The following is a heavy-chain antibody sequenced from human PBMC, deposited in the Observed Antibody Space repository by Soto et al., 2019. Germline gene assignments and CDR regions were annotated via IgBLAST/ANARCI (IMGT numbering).Heavy chain of an antibody. D-gene: IGHD3-3*01. CDR3: VKDWSGEKCPCMDV. CDR2: ISRNGDRT. Sequence: EVQLLESGGGLGQPGGSLRLSCEASGFTFWNYAMTWVRQAPGKGPEWVSSISRNGDRTYYVDSVKGRFIISRDNSENTLFLQIDSLRAEVAAIYFCVKDWSGEKCPCMDVWGQGTTVTVSS. J-gene: IGHJ6*01. CDR1: GFTFWNYA. V-gene: IGHV3-23*01.